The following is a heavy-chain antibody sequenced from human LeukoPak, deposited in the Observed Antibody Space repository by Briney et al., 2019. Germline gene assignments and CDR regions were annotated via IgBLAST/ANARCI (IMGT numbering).Heavy chain of an antibody. CDR3: QSRYLEWLLDY. V-gene: IGHV4-34*01. CDR2: INHSGST. CDR1: GGSFSGYY. D-gene: IGHD3-3*01. J-gene: IGHJ4*02. Sequence: SETLSLTCAVYGGSFSGYYWSWIRQPPGKGLEWIGEINHSGSTNYNPSLKSRVTISVDTSKNQFSLKLSSVTAADTAVYYCQSRYLEWLLDYWGQGTLVTVSS.